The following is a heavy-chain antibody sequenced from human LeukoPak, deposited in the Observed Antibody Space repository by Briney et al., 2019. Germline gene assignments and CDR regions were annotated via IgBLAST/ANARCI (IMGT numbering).Heavy chain of an antibody. CDR2: IIPIFGTA. CDR1: GGTFSSYA. V-gene: IGHV1-69*05. Sequence: SVKVSCKASGGTFSSYAISWVRQAPGQGLEWMGGIIPIFGTANYAQKFQGRVTITTDESTSTAYMELSRLRSDDTAVYYCARDLRIVVVPAAIRYNWFDPWGQGTLVTVSS. D-gene: IGHD2-2*02. CDR3: ARDLRIVVVPAAIRYNWFDP. J-gene: IGHJ5*02.